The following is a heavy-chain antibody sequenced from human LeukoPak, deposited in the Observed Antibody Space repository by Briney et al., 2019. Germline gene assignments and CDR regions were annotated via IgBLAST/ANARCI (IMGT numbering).Heavy chain of an antibody. V-gene: IGHV1-18*01. D-gene: IGHD1-26*01. CDR3: ARDSGSYLNWFDP. J-gene: IGHJ5*02. CDR1: GYTFTSYG. Sequence: ASVKVSCKASGYTFTSYGISWVRQAPGQGLEWMGWISAYNGNTNYAQKLQGRVTMTTDTSTSTAYTELRSLRSDDTAVYYCARDSGSYLNWFDPWGQGTLVTVSS. CDR2: ISAYNGNT.